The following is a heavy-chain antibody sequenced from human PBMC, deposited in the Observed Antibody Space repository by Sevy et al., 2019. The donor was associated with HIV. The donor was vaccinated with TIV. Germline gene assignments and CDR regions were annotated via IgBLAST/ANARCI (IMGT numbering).Heavy chain of an antibody. CDR1: GFTFNMYG. V-gene: IGHV3-33*08. CDR3: ASEHNWDDAFDI. J-gene: IGHJ3*02. CDR2: IWYDGSIT. D-gene: IGHD1-1*01. Sequence: GGSLRLSCAASGFTFNMYGMHWVRQAPGKGLEWVGQIWYDGSITKYADSVKGRFTISRDNSKSTLYLQMNSLRGEDTAVYFCASEHNWDDAFDIWGQGTMVTVSS.